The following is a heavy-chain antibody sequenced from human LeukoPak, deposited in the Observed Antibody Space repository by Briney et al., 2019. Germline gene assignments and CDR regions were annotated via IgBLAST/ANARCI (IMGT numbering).Heavy chain of an antibody. J-gene: IGHJ4*02. CDR2: FDPEDDET. CDR1: GYTLTELS. V-gene: IGHV1-24*01. D-gene: IGHD3-3*01. CDR3: ATLPADLRFLEWLSFDY. Sequence: ASVKVSLKVSGYTLTELSLHWVRQAPATGLEWMGGFDPEDDETIYEQKFQGRVTMTDDTYTDTAYMELSSMRSEDTAVYYCATLPADLRFLEWLSFDYWGQGTLVTVSS.